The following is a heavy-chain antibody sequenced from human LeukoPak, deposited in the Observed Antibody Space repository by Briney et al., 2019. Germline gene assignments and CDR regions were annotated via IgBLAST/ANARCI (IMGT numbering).Heavy chain of an antibody. CDR3: AKDPLVYGDFRNDYFDY. J-gene: IGHJ4*02. V-gene: IGHV3-23*01. Sequence: GGSLRPSCAASGFTFSSYAMSWVRQAPGKGLEWVSAISGSGGSTYYADSVKGRFTISRDNSKNTLYLQMNSLRAEDTAVYYCAKDPLVYGDFRNDYFDYWGQGTLVTVSS. CDR1: GFTFSSYA. CDR2: ISGSGGST. D-gene: IGHD4-17*01.